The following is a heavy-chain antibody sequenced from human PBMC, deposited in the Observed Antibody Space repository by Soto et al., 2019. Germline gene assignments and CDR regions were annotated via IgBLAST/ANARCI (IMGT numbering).Heavy chain of an antibody. CDR1: GFTFSSYG. D-gene: IGHD6-6*01. V-gene: IGHV3-30*18. Sequence: PGGSLRLSCAASGFTFSSYGMHWVRQAPGKGLEWVAGISYDGSNTYYADSVKGRFTISRDNSKNTLYLQMNSLRAEDTAVYYCAQDLARPRSPVDYWGQGTLVTVSS. J-gene: IGHJ4*02. CDR3: AQDLARPRSPVDY. CDR2: ISYDGSNT.